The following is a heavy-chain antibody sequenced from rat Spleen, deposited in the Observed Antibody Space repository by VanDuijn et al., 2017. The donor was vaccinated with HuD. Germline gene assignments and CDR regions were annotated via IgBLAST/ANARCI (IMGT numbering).Heavy chain of an antibody. D-gene: IGHD1-11*01. CDR3: TRHGGLRNWFAY. CDR2: ISTGGDIT. Sequence: EVQLVESGGGSVQPGRSLKLSCAASGFIFSDYDMAWVRQAPTKGLEWVASISTGGDITYYRDSVKGRFTISSDDAKNTQYMQMDSRGSEDTATYYCTRHGGLRNWFAYWGQGTLVTVSS. V-gene: IGHV5S13*01. J-gene: IGHJ3*01. CDR1: GFIFSDYD.